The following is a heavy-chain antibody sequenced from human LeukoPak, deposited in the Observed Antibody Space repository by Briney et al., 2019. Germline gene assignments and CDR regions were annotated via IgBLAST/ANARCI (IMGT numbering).Heavy chain of an antibody. D-gene: IGHD2-2*01. Sequence: PSETLSLTCTVSGASTRSNNYYWAWIRQPPGKGLEWIGSIYYLGTTYDNPSLKSRVTISIDTSKNQFSLKLRSVTASDTAVYYCARVYCSSTSCYDYFDYWGQGTLVTVSS. CDR1: GASTRSNNYY. V-gene: IGHV4-39*01. CDR3: ARVYCSSTSCYDYFDY. J-gene: IGHJ4*02. CDR2: IYYLGTT.